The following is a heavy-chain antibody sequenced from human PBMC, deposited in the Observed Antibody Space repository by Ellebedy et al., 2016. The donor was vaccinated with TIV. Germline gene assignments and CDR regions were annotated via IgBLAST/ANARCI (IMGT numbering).Heavy chain of an antibody. D-gene: IGHD6-13*01. CDR2: IYYSGST. CDR1: GGSISSSSYY. V-gene: IGHV4-39*07. CDR3: ARVGFGGIAAAGLDY. Sequence: SETLSLTCTVSGGSISSSSYYWGWIRQPPGKGLEWIGSIYYSGSTYYNPSLKSRVTISVDTSKNQFSLKLTSVTAADTAVYYCARVGFGGIAAAGLDYWGQGTLVTVSS. J-gene: IGHJ4*02.